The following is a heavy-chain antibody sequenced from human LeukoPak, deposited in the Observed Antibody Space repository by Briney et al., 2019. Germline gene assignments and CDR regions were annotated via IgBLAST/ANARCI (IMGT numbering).Heavy chain of an antibody. CDR3: ARNYDSSGYTTFGY. V-gene: IGHV4-59*01. CDR2: IYYSGST. J-gene: IGHJ4*02. Sequence: PSETLSLTCTVSGGSISSYYWSWIRQPPGKGLEWIGYIYYSGSTNYNPSLKSRVTISVDTSKNQFSLKLSSVTAADTAVYYCARNYDSSGYTTFGYWGQGTLVTVSS. D-gene: IGHD3-22*01. CDR1: GGSISSYY.